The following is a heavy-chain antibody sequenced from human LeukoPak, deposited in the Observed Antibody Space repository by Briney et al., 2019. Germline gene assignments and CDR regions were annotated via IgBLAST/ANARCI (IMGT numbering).Heavy chain of an antibody. J-gene: IGHJ4*02. D-gene: IGHD6-13*01. CDR2: INHSGST. CDR3: ARGPMEQQL. V-gene: IGHV4-34*01. CDR1: GGSFSGYY. Sequence: SETLSLTCAVYGGSFSGYYWSWIRQPPRKGLEWIGEINHSGSTNYNPSLKSRVTISVDTSKNQFSLNLISVTAADTAVYYCARGPMEQQLWGQGTLVTASS.